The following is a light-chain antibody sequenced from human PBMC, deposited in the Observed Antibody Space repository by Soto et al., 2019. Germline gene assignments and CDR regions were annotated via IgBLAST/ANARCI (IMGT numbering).Light chain of an antibody. Sequence: QSALTQPRSVSGSPGQSVTISCTGTSSDVGSYNYVSWYQQHPGKAPKVMIYDVTKRPSGVPDRFSGSKSDNTASLTISGLQAEDEADYFCCSYAGSYTVFGGGTKLTVL. CDR2: DVT. V-gene: IGLV2-11*01. CDR3: CSYAGSYTV. J-gene: IGLJ2*01. CDR1: SSDVGSYNY.